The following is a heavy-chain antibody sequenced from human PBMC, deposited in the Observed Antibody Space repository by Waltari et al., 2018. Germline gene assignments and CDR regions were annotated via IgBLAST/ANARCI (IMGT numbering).Heavy chain of an antibody. V-gene: IGHV1-24*01. CDR3: ATEEVTMIPATGYGMDV. CDR2: FDPEDGET. CDR1: GYTLTELS. D-gene: IGHD3-22*01. J-gene: IGHJ6*02. Sequence: QVQLVQSGAEVKKPGASVKVSCKVSGYTLTELSMHWVRQAPGKGLEWMGGFDPEDGETIYAQKFQGRVTRTEDTSTDTAYMELSSLRSEDTAVYYCATEEVTMIPATGYGMDVWGQGTTVTVSS.